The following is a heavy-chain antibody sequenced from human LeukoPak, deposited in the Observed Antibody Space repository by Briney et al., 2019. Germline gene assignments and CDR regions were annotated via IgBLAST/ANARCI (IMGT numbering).Heavy chain of an antibody. CDR1: GFTFSSYG. J-gene: IGHJ5*02. D-gene: IGHD2-2*03. V-gene: IGHV3-33*01. Sequence: GGSLRLSCAASGFTFSSYGMHWVRQAPGKGLEWVAVIWYDGSNKYYADSVKGRFTISRDNSKNTLYLQMNSLRAEDTAVYYCARASVDIVVVPAAMDNWFDPWGQGTLVTVSS. CDR2: IWYDGSNK. CDR3: ARASVDIVVVPAAMDNWFDP.